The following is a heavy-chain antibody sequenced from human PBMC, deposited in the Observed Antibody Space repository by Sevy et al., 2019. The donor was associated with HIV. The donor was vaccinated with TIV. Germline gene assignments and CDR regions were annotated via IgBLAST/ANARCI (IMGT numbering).Heavy chain of an antibody. Sequence: ASVKVSCKASGYTFSDYYIHWVRQAPGQGLEWVGWITPSSGVTLCAQKFKARVTMTRDTSMTTAYMDLTNLESDDTAVYFCARAIKATYCSDSNCRHFDSWGQGTLVTVSS. V-gene: IGHV1-2*02. CDR3: ARAIKATYCSDSNCRHFDS. CDR1: GYTFSDYY. J-gene: IGHJ4*02. CDR2: ITPSSGVT. D-gene: IGHD2-15*01.